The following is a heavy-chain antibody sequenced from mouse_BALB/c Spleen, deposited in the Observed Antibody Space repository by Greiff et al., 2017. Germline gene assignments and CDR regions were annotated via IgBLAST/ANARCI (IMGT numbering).Heavy chain of an antibody. CDR1: GYTFTSYN. CDR2: IYPGNGDT. V-gene: IGHV1-12*01. D-gene: IGHD3-3*01. J-gene: IGHJ4*01. CDR3: ARRGLGDAMDY. Sequence: LQQSGAELVKPGASVKMSCKASGYTFTSYNMHWVKQTPGQGLEWIGAIYPGNGDTSYNQKFKGKATLTADKSSSTAYMQLSSLTSEDSAVYYCARRGLGDAMDYWGQGTSVTVSS.